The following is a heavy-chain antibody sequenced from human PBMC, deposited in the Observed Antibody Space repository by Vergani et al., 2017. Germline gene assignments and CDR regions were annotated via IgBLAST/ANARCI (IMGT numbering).Heavy chain of an antibody. J-gene: IGHJ3*02. D-gene: IGHD2-21*01. Sequence: EVQLVESGGGLVQPGGSLRLSCAASGFTFSSYSMNWVRQAPGKGLEWVSYISSSSSTIYYADSVKGRFTISRDNSKNTLYLQMNSLRAEDTAVYYCATSCYDDVDGGDCPRGAFDIWGQGTMVTVSS. V-gene: IGHV3-48*01. CDR2: ISSSSSTI. CDR1: GFTFSSYS. CDR3: ATSCYDDVDGGDCPRGAFDI.